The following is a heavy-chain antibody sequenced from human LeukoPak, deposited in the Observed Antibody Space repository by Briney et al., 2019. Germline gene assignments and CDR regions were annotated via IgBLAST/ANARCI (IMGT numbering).Heavy chain of an antibody. Sequence: GGSLRLSCAASGFSVSDNYMNWVRQAPGKGLEWVSGISESGGSTYYADSVKGRFTSSRDNSKNTLYLQMNNLRAEDTAAYYCAKGSFWGQGTLVTVSS. CDR2: ISESGGST. V-gene: IGHV3-23*01. D-gene: IGHD3-10*01. J-gene: IGHJ4*02. CDR3: AKGSF. CDR1: GFSVSDNY.